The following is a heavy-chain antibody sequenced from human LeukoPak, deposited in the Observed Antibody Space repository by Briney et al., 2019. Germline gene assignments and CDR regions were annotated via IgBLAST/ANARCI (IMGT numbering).Heavy chain of an antibody. Sequence: SQTLSLTCAISGDSVSSNSAAWNWIRQSPSRGLEWLGRTYYRSKWYNDYAVSVKSRITINPDTSKNQFSLKLSSVTAADTAVYYCARQIYDFWSGYKANWFDPWGQGTLVTVSS. D-gene: IGHD3-3*01. CDR2: TYYRSKWYN. V-gene: IGHV6-1*01. CDR1: GDSVSSNSAA. CDR3: ARQIYDFWSGYKANWFDP. J-gene: IGHJ5*02.